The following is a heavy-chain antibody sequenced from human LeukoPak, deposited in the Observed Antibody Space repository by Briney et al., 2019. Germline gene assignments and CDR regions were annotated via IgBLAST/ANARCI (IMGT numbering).Heavy chain of an antibody. CDR2: ISYDGSNK. CDR3: AKCPPLSLIRGVISSINWFDP. Sequence: GRSLRLSCAASGFTFSSYAMHWVRQAPGKGLEWVAVISYDGSNKYYADSVKGRFTISRDNSKNTLYLQMNSLRAEDTAVYYCAKCPPLSLIRGVISSINWFDPWGQGTLVTVSS. CDR1: GFTFSSYA. D-gene: IGHD3-10*01. V-gene: IGHV3-30-3*02. J-gene: IGHJ5*02.